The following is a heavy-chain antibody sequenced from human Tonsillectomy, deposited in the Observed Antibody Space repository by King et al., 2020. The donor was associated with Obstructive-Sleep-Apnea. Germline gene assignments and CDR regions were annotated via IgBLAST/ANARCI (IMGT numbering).Heavy chain of an antibody. CDR3: TTPSSSQVRRAFDI. D-gene: IGHD6-13*01. V-gene: IGHV3-15*01. J-gene: IGHJ3*02. CDR2: IKSKTESGTT. Sequence: VQLVESGGGLVKPGGSLRLSCAASGFTFSNAYMSWVRQAPGKGLEGIGRIKSKTESGTTDYAAPVKDRFTISRDDSKNVLYLQMHSLRTEDTGVYYCTTPSSSQVRRAFDIWGQGTMVTVSS. CDR1: GFTFSNAY.